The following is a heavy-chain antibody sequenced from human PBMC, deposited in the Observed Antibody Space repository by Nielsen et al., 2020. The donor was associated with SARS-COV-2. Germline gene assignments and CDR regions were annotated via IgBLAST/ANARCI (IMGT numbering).Heavy chain of an antibody. J-gene: IGHJ4*02. D-gene: IGHD3-10*01. CDR2: IYHSGST. Sequence: SETLSLTCTVSGGSISSSSYYWGWIRQPPGKGLEWIGEIYHSGSTNYNPSLKSRVTISVDKSKNQFSLKLSSVTAADTAVYYCAREPRSMVRGETDYWGQGTLVTVSS. CDR1: GGSISSSSYY. CDR3: AREPRSMVRGETDY. V-gene: IGHV4-39*07.